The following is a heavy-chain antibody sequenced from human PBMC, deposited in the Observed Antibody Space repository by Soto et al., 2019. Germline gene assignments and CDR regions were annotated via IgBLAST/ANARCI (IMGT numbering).Heavy chain of an antibody. J-gene: IGHJ4*02. D-gene: IGHD2-15*01. Sequence: GSLILHCASAGCPFSYYYISLVRQAPGKGLEWVSYISNSCSYTAYADSVKGRFTISRENAKKSVYLQMSSLRVDDTAVYYCAGEGSPNLLDRFDFWGQGTLVTVSS. V-gene: IGHV3-11*06. CDR3: AGEGSPNLLDRFDF. CDR1: GCPFSYYY. CDR2: ISNSCSYT.